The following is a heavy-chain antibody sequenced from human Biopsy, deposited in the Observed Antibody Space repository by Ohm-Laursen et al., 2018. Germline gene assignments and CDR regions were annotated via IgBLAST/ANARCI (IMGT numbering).Heavy chain of an antibody. CDR2: ISGGGTI. CDR3: ARDTRWSPYSMDV. J-gene: IGHJ6*02. CDR1: GFSFSDYH. Sequence: LRLSCTAPGFSFSDYHMRWIRQAPGRGLEWVSYISGGGTIYYGDSMKGRVTISRDNAKNSLYLQMHSLRAEDTAVYYCARDTRWSPYSMDVWGQGTTATVSS. V-gene: IGHV3-11*01. D-gene: IGHD4-23*01.